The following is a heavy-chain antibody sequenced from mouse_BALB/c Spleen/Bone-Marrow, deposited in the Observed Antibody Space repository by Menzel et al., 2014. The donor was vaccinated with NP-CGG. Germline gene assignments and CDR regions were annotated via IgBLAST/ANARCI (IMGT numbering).Heavy chain of an antibody. CDR2: ISSGGSYT. D-gene: IGHD2-3*01. CDR3: ARQRDGSYAMDY. J-gene: IGHJ4*01. Sequence: EVKLVESGGGLVKPGGSLKLSCAASGFTFSSYAMSWVRQTPEKRLEWVATISSGGSYTYYPDSVKGRFTISRDNAKNTLYLQMSSLRSEDTAMYYCARQRDGSYAMDYRGQGTSVTVSS. V-gene: IGHV5-9-3*01. CDR1: GFTFSSYA.